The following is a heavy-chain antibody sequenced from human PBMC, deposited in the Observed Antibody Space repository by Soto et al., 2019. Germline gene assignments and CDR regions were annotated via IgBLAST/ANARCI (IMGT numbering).Heavy chain of an antibody. Sequence: QVQLVESGGGVVQPGRSLRLSCAASGFTFSSYGMHWVRQAPGKGLEWVAIISFDGSNRYYADSVKGRFTISRDSSKNTLYLQVNSLRAEDTAVYYCARGAGLSQYNYYINGWGKGTTVTVSS. CDR1: GFTFSSYG. CDR3: ARGAGLSQYNYYING. J-gene: IGHJ6*03. V-gene: IGHV3-33*01. D-gene: IGHD6-19*01. CDR2: ISFDGSNR.